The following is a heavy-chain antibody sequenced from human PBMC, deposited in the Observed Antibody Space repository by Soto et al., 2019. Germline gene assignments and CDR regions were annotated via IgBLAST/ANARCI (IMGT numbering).Heavy chain of an antibody. V-gene: IGHV3-21*01. D-gene: IGHD2-2*01. CDR2: ISSSSSYI. CDR3: ARGRGCSSTSCYAGADY. J-gene: IGHJ4*02. Sequence: GGSLRLSCAASGFTFSSYSMNWVRQAPGKGLEWVSSISSSSSYIYYADSVKGRFTISRDNAKNSLYLQMNSLRAEDTAVYYCARGRGCSSTSCYAGADYWGQGTLVTVSS. CDR1: GFTFSSYS.